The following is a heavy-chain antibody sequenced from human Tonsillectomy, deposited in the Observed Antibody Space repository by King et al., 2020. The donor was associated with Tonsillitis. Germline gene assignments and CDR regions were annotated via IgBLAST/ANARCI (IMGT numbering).Heavy chain of an antibody. V-gene: IGHV3-30*01. J-gene: IGHJ4*02. CDR2: TSYDGINK. Sequence: VQLVESGGGVVQPGRSLRLSCAASGFSFSRFAMHWVRQAPGKGLEWVAVTSYDGINKYYADSVKGRFTISRDNSKNTLYLRMNSLRAEDTAVYYCASISDALDSWGQGTLVTVSA. CDR1: GFSFSRFA. CDR3: ASISDALDS. D-gene: IGHD2-21*02.